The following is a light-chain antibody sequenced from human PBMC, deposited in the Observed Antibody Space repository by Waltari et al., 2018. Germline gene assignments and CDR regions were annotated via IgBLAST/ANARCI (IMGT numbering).Light chain of an antibody. CDR3: QQGNSFPYT. CDR2: AAS. J-gene: IGKJ2*01. Sequence: DIQMTQSPSSLSASVGDRVTITCRASQDIGSWLAWYQQKPGKAPKLLIYAASRLESGVPPRFSGSGSGTDFILAISSLQPEDCGTFYCQQGNSFPYTFSQGTKLEI. V-gene: IGKV1-12*01. CDR1: QDIGSW.